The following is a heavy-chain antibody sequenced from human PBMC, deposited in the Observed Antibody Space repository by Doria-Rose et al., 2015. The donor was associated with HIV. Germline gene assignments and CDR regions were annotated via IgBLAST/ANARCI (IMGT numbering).Heavy chain of an antibody. V-gene: IGHV2-26*01. D-gene: IGHD6-13*01. J-gene: IGHJ4*02. CDR1: GVSLSSPGMG. Sequence: QITLKESGPVLVKPTETLTLTCTVSGVSLSSPGMGVSWIRQPPGKALEWLAYICPYDERSYKPSLKSRLTFSRGTSKSQVVLTMADMDPVDTATYYCARIKSSRWYHKYYFDFWGQGTLVIVSA. CDR2: ICPYDER. CDR3: ARIKSSRWYHKYYFDF.